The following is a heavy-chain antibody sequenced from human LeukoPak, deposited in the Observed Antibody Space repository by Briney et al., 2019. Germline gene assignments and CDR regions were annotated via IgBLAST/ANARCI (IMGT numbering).Heavy chain of an antibody. CDR3: ARLGDTAMTIDY. Sequence: PSETPSLTCTVSGGSISRSIYYWGWIRQPPGKGLEGIGTIYYSGSTYYNPSLKSRVTISVDTSKNQFSLKFSSVTAADTAVYYCARLGDTAMTIDYWGQGTLVTVSS. V-gene: IGHV4-39*01. CDR2: IYYSGST. D-gene: IGHD5-18*01. CDR1: GGSISRSIYY. J-gene: IGHJ4*02.